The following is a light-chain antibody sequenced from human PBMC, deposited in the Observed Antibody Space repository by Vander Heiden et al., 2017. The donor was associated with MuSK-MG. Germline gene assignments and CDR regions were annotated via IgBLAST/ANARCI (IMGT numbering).Light chain of an antibody. CDR2: AAS. CDR1: QGISSY. J-gene: IGKJ2*01. Sequence: IRLTQSPSSVSASTGDRVNITCRASQGISSYLAWYQQKPGKAPKFLIYAASTLQSGVPSRFSGSGSGTDFTLTISCLQSEDFATYYCQQDYSNPYTFGQGTKVXIK. CDR3: QQDYSNPYT. V-gene: IGKV1-8*01.